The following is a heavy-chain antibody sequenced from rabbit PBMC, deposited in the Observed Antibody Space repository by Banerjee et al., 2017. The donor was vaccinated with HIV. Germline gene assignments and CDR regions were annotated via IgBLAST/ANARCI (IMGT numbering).Heavy chain of an antibody. CDR3: AREGSYYTYGYAGYAYATGSGYFNL. CDR1: GFDFSSNA. CDR2: IYAGKGST. D-gene: IGHD6-1*01. Sequence: QEQLEESGGGLVKPEGSLTLTCTASGFDFSSNAMCWVRQAPGKGLEWIGIIYAGKGSTDYESWVNGRFTISSDNAQNTVDLQMNSLTAADTATYFCAREGSYYTYGYAGYAYATGSGYFNLWGPGTLVTVS. J-gene: IGHJ4*01. V-gene: IGHV1S47*01.